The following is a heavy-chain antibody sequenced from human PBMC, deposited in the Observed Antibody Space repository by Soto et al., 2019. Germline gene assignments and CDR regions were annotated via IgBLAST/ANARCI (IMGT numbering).Heavy chain of an antibody. V-gene: IGHV4-39*01. CDR2: VYYSGST. D-gene: IGHD3-9*01. CDR3: GRLEGLATISYYFDY. J-gene: IGHJ4*02. CDR1: GGSVSSSSYY. Sequence: ETLSLTCTGSGGSVSSSSYYWGWVRQPPGKGLEWIGSVYYSGSTYYNPSLESRVTISVDKSKNQFSLKLMSLSAADTAVYYCGRLEGLATISYYFDYWGQGALVTVSS.